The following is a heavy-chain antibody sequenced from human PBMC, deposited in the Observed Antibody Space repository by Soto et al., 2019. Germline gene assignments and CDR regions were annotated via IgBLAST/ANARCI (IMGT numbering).Heavy chain of an antibody. CDR3: AKDGHGDYLFDY. CDR2: ISGSGGST. V-gene: IGHV3-23*01. D-gene: IGHD4-17*01. CDR1: GFTFSSYA. J-gene: IGHJ4*02. Sequence: VGSLRLSCAASGFTFSSYAMSWVRQAPGKGLEWVSAISGSGGSTYYADSVKGRFTISRDNSKNTLYLQMNSLRAEDTAVYYCAKDGHGDYLFDYWGQGTLVTVS.